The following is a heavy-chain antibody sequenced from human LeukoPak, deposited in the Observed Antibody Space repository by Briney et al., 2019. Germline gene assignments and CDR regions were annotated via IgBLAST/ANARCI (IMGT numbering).Heavy chain of an antibody. CDR1: GFTFSSYT. Sequence: GGSLRLSCAASGFTFSSYTMNWVRQAPGKGLEWVSSISSSRSYIYNADSVKGRFTISRDNAMNSLYLQMNSLRAEDTAVYYCARDHCSSTSCFPSGTNYFDSWGQGTPVTVSS. V-gene: IGHV3-21*01. CDR2: ISSSRSYI. D-gene: IGHD2-2*01. J-gene: IGHJ4*02. CDR3: ARDHCSSTSCFPSGTNYFDS.